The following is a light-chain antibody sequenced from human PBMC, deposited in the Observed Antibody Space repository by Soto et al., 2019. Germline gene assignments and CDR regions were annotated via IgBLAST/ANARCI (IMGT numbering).Light chain of an antibody. CDR2: DAS. V-gene: IGKV3D-20*02. CDR1: QSVSSSY. Sequence: EIVLTQSPGTLSLSPGERATLSCRASQSVSSSYLAWYQQKPGQAPRLLIYDASNRATGIPARFSGSGSGTDFTLTISSLQSEDFAVYYCQQRSSWPLTFGGGTKVDI. J-gene: IGKJ4*01. CDR3: QQRSSWPLT.